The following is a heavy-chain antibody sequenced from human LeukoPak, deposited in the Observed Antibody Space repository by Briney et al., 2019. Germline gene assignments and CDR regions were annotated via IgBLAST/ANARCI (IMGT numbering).Heavy chain of an antibody. V-gene: IGHV3-30*18. J-gene: IGHJ4*02. Sequence: PGRSLRLSCAASGFTFSTYAMHWVRQAPGKGLDWVAVISHDGSNKYYGDSVKGRFTISRDNSKNTLYLQMNSLRAEDTAVYYCAKTQTTVTTYGDYWGQGTLVTVFS. D-gene: IGHD4-17*01. CDR3: AKTQTTVTTYGDY. CDR2: ISHDGSNK. CDR1: GFTFSTYA.